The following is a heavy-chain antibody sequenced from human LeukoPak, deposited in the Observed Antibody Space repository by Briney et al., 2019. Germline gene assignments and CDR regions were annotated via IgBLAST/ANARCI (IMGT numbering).Heavy chain of an antibody. J-gene: IGHJ4*02. Sequence: PGGSLRLSCAASGFTFSTYWMSWVRQAPGKGLEWVANIKQDGSEKYYVDSVKGRFTISRDNAKDAVYLQMNSLRAEDTAVYYCARRAVAASVPFDYWGKGTLVTVSS. CDR2: IKQDGSEK. CDR1: GFTFSTYW. CDR3: ARRAVAASVPFDY. V-gene: IGHV3-7*01. D-gene: IGHD6-19*01.